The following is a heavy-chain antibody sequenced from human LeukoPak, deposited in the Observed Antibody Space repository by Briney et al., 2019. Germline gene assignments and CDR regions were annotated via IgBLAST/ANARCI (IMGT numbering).Heavy chain of an antibody. CDR2: IYYSGST. CDR3: ARAQRNYDFWSGYLNWFDP. J-gene: IGHJ5*02. CDR1: GGSISSYY. Sequence: PSETLSLTCTVSGGSISSYYWSWIRQPPGKGLEWIGYIYYSGSTNYNPSLKSRVTISVDTSKNQFSLKLSSVTAADTAVYYCARAQRNYDFWSGYLNWFDPWGQGTLVTVSS. V-gene: IGHV4-59*08. D-gene: IGHD3-3*01.